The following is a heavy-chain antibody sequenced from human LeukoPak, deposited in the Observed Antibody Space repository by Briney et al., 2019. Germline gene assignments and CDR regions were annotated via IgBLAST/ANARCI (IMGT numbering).Heavy chain of an antibody. J-gene: IGHJ6*03. D-gene: IGHD3-10*01. V-gene: IGHV1-69*13. CDR2: IIPVFGTA. Sequence: SVKVSCKASGGTFSSYAISWVRQAPGQGLEWMGGIIPVFGTANYAQKFQGRVTITADESTSTAYMELSSLRSEDTAVYYCAQWFGEQGYMDVWGKGTTVTVSS. CDR3: AQWFGEQGYMDV. CDR1: GGTFSSYA.